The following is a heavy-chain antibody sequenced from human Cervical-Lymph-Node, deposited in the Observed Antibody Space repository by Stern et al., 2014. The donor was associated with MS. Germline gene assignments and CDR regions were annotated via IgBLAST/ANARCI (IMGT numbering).Heavy chain of an antibody. CDR2: IYLDDDK. Sequence: QVTLKESGPTLVKPTQTLTLTCTFSGFSFNSTGVGVGWIRQPPGKALEWLAIIYLDDDKRYSPSLQSRLTITKDPSKDQVVLTMTNLDPVDTATYFCAHRHGWLRAFDIWGPGTTVTVSS. CDR1: GFSFNSTGVG. V-gene: IGHV2-5*02. J-gene: IGHJ3*02. D-gene: IGHD5-24*01. CDR3: AHRHGWLRAFDI.